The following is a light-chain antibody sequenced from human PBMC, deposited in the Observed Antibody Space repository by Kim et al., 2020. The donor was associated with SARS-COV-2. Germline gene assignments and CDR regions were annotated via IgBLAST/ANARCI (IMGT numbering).Light chain of an antibody. Sequence: EIVMTQSPATLSVSPGERATLSCRASQSVSSNLAWYQQKPGQAPRLLIYGASTRATGIPARFSGSGSGTEFTLTISSLQSEDFAVYYCQQYNNWPPHTFVQGTKLEI. CDR2: GAS. V-gene: IGKV3-15*01. CDR3: QQYNNWPPHT. CDR1: QSVSSN. J-gene: IGKJ2*01.